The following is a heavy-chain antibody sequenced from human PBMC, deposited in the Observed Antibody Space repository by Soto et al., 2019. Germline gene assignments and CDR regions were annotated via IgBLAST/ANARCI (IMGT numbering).Heavy chain of an antibody. CDR2: ISYDGSSK. Sequence: QVQLVESGGGVVKHGRSLRLSCAASGFIFSSYGMHWVRQAPGKGLEWVAVISYDGSSKYYADSVKGRFTISRDNSENTLHLQMNSLRAEDTAMYYCAKGGEYQLLRIYFDYWGQGTPVTVSS. V-gene: IGHV3-30*18. CDR1: GFIFSSYG. J-gene: IGHJ4*02. D-gene: IGHD2-2*01. CDR3: AKGGEYQLLRIYFDY.